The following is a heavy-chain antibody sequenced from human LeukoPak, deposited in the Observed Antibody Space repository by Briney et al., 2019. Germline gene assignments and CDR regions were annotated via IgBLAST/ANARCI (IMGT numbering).Heavy chain of an antibody. Sequence: PSETLSLTCTVSGGSISSGGYYWSWIRQHPGKGLEWIGYIYYSGSTYYNPSLKSRATISVDTSKNQFSLKLSSVTAADTAVYYCARAVVVAARPDNWFDPWGQGTLVTVSS. J-gene: IGHJ5*02. D-gene: IGHD2-15*01. V-gene: IGHV4-31*03. CDR3: ARAVVVAARPDNWFDP. CDR2: IYYSGST. CDR1: GGSISSGGYY.